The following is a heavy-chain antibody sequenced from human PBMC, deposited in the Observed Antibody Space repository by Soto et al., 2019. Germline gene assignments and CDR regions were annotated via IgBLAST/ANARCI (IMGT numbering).Heavy chain of an antibody. V-gene: IGHV2-5*02. Sequence: QITLKESGPTLVKPTQTLTLTCTFSGFSLSTSGVGVGWIRQPPGKALELLALIYWDDDKRYSQSLRSWLTISKDTSKHQVVLTMTNMDPVDTATYHCIQSRCGGDCLQSYASHYYYGMDVWGQGTTVTVSS. CDR2: IYWDDDK. CDR1: GFSLSTSGVG. CDR3: IQSRCGGDCLQSYASHYYYGMDV. D-gene: IGHD2-21*02. J-gene: IGHJ6*02.